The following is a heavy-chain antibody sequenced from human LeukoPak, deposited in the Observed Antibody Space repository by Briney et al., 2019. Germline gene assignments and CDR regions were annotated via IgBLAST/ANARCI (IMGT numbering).Heavy chain of an antibody. J-gene: IGHJ4*02. Sequence: SVKVSCKASGGTFSSYAISWVRQAPGQGLEWMGGIIPIFGTANYAQKFQGRVTITADESTSTAYMELRSLRSDDTAVYYCARDMGTGYCSSTSCYVYWGQGTLVTVSS. CDR3: ARDMGTGYCSSTSCYVY. D-gene: IGHD2-2*01. CDR1: GGTFSSYA. V-gene: IGHV1-69*13. CDR2: IIPIFGTA.